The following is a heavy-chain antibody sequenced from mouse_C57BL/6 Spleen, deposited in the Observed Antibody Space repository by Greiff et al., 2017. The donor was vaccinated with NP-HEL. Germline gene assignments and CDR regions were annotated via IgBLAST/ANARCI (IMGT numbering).Heavy chain of an antibody. CDR1: GYSITRDY. J-gene: IGHJ1*03. V-gene: IGHV3-8*01. Sequence: VQLQQSGPGLAKPSQTLSLTCSVTGYSITRDYWNWIRKFPGNKLEYMGYISYSGSTYYNPSLKSRISITRDTSKNQYYLQLNSVTTEDTATYYCARTSSGYWYFDVWGTGTTVTVSS. CDR2: ISYSGST. CDR3: ARTSSGYWYFDV. D-gene: IGHD3-2*02.